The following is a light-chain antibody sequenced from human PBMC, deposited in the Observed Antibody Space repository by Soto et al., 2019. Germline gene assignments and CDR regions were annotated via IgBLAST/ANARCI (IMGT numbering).Light chain of an antibody. CDR3: QQYGSSPYT. CDR2: GAS. CDR1: QTFTNNF. Sequence: EIVLTQSPGTLSLSPGERAILSCRASQTFTNNFLAWYQQKPGQAPRLLIYGASSRATGIPDRFSGSGSGTDFTLIISRLEPEEFAVYYCQQYGSSPYTFGQGTNLEIK. V-gene: IGKV3-20*01. J-gene: IGKJ2*01.